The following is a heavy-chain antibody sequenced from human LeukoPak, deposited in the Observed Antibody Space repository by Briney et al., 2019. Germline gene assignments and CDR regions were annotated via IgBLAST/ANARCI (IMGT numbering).Heavy chain of an antibody. V-gene: IGHV4-34*09. Sequence: SETLSLTCAVYGGSFSGYYWSWIRQHPVKGLEWIGYVYYSGSTNYNPSLKSRLTISVDTSKNQFSLRLSSVTAADAAVYYCARTCSSTSCSLVGMDVWGRGTTVTVSS. J-gene: IGHJ6*02. CDR2: VYYSGST. CDR3: ARTCSSTSCSLVGMDV. D-gene: IGHD2-2*01. CDR1: GGSFSGYY.